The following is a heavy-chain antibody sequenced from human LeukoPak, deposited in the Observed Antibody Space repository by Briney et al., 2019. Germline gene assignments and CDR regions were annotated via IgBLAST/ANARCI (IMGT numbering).Heavy chain of an antibody. CDR3: ARDKSAYYYGSGTKNFDY. J-gene: IGHJ4*02. D-gene: IGHD3-10*01. V-gene: IGHV1-18*01. Sequence: WASVKVSCKASGYTFTSYDINWVRQAPGQGLEWMGWISAYNGNTNYAQKLQGRVTMTTDTSTSTAYMELRSLRSDDTAVYYCARDKSAYYYGSGTKNFDYWGQGTLVTVSS. CDR1: GYTFTSYD. CDR2: ISAYNGNT.